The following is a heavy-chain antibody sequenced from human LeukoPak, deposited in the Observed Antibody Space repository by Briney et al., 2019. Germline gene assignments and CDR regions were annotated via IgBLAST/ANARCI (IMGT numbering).Heavy chain of an antibody. J-gene: IGHJ4*02. CDR1: GFTFSRYG. V-gene: IGHV3-64D*09. Sequence: GGSLRLSCSASGFTFSRYGMHWVRQAPGKGLEYVSAIVSNGDSTYYADSVKGRFTISRDNAKNTLYLQMSSLRAEDTAVYYCARDFELSHWGQGTLVTVSS. CDR3: ARDFELSH. CDR2: IVSNGDST. D-gene: IGHD3-16*02.